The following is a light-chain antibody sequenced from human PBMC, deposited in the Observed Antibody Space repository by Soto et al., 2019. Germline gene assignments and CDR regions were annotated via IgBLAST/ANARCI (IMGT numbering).Light chain of an antibody. J-gene: IGKJ5*01. CDR3: QQYNYRPPA. Sequence: EIVMTQSPATLSVSPGERAALSCRASQSVSGNLAWYPQTPGQAPRLLIYGASTRATGIPARHGGSAFGTEFTLTISSLKSEDFAVYYCQQYNYRPPAFGQGTRLEIK. V-gene: IGKV3-15*01. CDR1: QSVSGN. CDR2: GAS.